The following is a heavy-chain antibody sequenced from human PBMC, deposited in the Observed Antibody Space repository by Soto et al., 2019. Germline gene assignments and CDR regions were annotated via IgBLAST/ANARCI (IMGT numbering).Heavy chain of an antibody. CDR3: AKSQSDSSGYYYGMDV. CDR2: ISYDGSNK. Sequence: QVQLVESGGGVAQPGRSLRLSCAASGFTFSSYGMHWVRQAPGKGLEGVAVISYDGSNKYYADSVKGRFTIARDNSKNTVYLQMNSLRAEDTAVYYCAKSQSDSSGYYYGMDVWGPGTTVTVSS. D-gene: IGHD3-22*01. CDR1: GFTFSSYG. J-gene: IGHJ6*02. V-gene: IGHV3-30*18.